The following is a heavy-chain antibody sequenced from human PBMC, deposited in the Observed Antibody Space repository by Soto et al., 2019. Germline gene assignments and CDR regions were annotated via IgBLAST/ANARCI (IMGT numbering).Heavy chain of an antibody. D-gene: IGHD7-27*01. V-gene: IGHV2-5*01. CDR3: AHRQDLGAFDV. CDR1: GFSLSTRAVG. Sequence: SGPTLVNPTQTLTLTCTFSGFSLSTRAVGVGWIRQPPGKALEWLALIYWNDDQRYSPSLKNRLTITKDTSKNHVVLTMTNMDTADTATYYCAHRQDLGAFDVWGQGTMVTVSS. J-gene: IGHJ3*01. CDR2: IYWNDDQ.